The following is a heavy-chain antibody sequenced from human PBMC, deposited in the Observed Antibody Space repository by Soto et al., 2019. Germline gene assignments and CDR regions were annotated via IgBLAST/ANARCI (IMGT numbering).Heavy chain of an antibody. V-gene: IGHV1-18*01. J-gene: IGHJ5*02. Sequence: ASVKVSCKASGYTFTSYGITWVRQAPGQGLEWMGWISAYNGNTNYAQKLQGRVTMSTDTSTSTAYMELRSSVTAADTAMYYCARVVRDSWSGFPTNNWLDPWGQGTLVTVSS. CDR3: ARVVRDSWSGFPTNNWLDP. D-gene: IGHD3-3*01. CDR1: GYTFTSYG. CDR2: ISAYNGNT.